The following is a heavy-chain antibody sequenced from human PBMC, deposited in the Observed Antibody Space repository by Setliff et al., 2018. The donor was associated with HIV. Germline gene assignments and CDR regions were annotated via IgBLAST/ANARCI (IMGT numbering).Heavy chain of an antibody. CDR2: ISGGGRTT. Sequence: GGSLRLSCAASGFTFIGSEMNWVRQAPGKGLEWVSYISGGGRTTLYADSVKGRFTIFRDNAKNSLYLQMKSLRAEDTAVYYCATRPPTDYWGQGTLVTVSS. V-gene: IGHV3-48*03. J-gene: IGHJ4*02. CDR1: GFTFIGSE. CDR3: ATRPPTDY.